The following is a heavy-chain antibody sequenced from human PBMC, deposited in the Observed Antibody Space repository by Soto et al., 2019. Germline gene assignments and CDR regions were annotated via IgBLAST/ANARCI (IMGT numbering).Heavy chain of an antibody. CDR1: GYIFTSYW. V-gene: IGHV5-51*01. Sequence: GESLKISCKGSGYIFTSYWIGWVRQMPGKGLEWMGIISPSDSDTRYSPSFQGQVTISADKSISTAYLQWSSLEASDTAMYYCARQLGVAAGFSWGQGTRVTVSS. J-gene: IGHJ5*02. CDR2: ISPSDSDT. CDR3: ARQLGVAAGFS. D-gene: IGHD6-25*01.